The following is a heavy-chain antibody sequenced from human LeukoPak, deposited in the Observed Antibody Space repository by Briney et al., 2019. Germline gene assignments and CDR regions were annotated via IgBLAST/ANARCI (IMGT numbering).Heavy chain of an antibody. CDR1: EGTFSSYA. CDR2: IIPIFGTA. CDR3: ARGDSGWYSFDY. J-gene: IGHJ4*02. Sequence: SVKVSCKASEGTFSSYAISWVRQAPGQGLEWMGGIIPIFGTANYAQKFQGRVTITADESTSTAYMELSSLRSEDTAVYYCARGDSGWYSFDYWGQGTLVTVSS. V-gene: IGHV1-69*13. D-gene: IGHD6-19*01.